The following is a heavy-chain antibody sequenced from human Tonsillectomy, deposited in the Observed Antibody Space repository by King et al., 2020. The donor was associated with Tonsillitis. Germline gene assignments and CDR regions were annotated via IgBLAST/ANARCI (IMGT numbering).Heavy chain of an antibody. V-gene: IGHV3-23*04. CDR2: ISGSGGST. J-gene: IGHJ6*02. D-gene: IGHD2-2*01. Sequence: VQLVESGGGLVQPGGSLRLSCAASGFTLSSYAMSWVRQAPGKGLEWVSAISGSGGSTYYADSVKGRFTISRDNSKNTLYLQMNSLRAEDTAVYYCAKEGPYCSSTSCYQLYYYGMDVWGQGTTVTVSS. CDR3: AKEGPYCSSTSCYQLYYYGMDV. CDR1: GFTLSSYA.